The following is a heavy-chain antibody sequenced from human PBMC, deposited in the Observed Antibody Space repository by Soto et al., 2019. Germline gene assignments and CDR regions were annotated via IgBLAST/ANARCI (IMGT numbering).Heavy chain of an antibody. J-gene: IGHJ6*02. CDR2: IYYSGST. D-gene: IGHD2-2*01. CDR1: GGSISNGGYY. Sequence: SETLSLTCTVSGGSISNGGYYWSWIRQHPGKGLEWIGYIYYSGSTYYNPSLKSRVTISVDTSKNQFSLKLSSVTAADTAVYYCAREVTHRGYCSSTSCYGYYYYGMDVWGQGTTVTVSS. V-gene: IGHV4-31*03. CDR3: AREVTHRGYCSSTSCYGYYYYGMDV.